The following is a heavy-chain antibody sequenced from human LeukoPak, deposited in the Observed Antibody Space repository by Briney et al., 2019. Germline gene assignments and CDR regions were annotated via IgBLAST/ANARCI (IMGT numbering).Heavy chain of an antibody. CDR1: GFSFSGYE. CDR3: AREVTTFTYYFDY. Sequence: GGSLRLSCAASGFSFSGYEMNWVRQAPGKGLEWVSYISTSGTTIYYADSVNGRFTISRANAKYSLYLQMNSLRGEDTAVYFCAREVTTFTYYFDYWGQGTLVTVSS. D-gene: IGHD4-17*01. CDR2: ISTSGTTI. J-gene: IGHJ4*02. V-gene: IGHV3-48*03.